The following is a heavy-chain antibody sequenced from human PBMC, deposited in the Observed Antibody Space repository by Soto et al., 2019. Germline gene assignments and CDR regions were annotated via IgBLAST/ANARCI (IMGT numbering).Heavy chain of an antibody. CDR1: GGSISSGGYS. Sequence: SETLSLTCAVSGGSISSGGYSWSWIRQPPGKGLEWIGYIYHSGSTYYNPSLKSRVTISVDRSKNQFSLRLSSVTAADTAVYYCTRVVAATHNDYWGQGTLVTVSS. CDR2: IYHSGST. CDR3: TRVVAATHNDY. D-gene: IGHD2-15*01. J-gene: IGHJ4*02. V-gene: IGHV4-30-2*01.